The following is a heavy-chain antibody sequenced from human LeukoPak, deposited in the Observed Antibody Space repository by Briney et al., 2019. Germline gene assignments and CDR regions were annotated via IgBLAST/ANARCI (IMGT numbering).Heavy chain of an antibody. J-gene: IGHJ4*02. CDR1: GDSVSSDYW. D-gene: IGHD5-18*01. Sequence: SETLSLTCAVSGDSVSSDYWWTWVRQSPEKGLEWIGESHHSGSTNYNPSLQSRASISVDKSENQSSLRLYSVTAADTAVYYCARAPPGDSHDYWGQGILVTVSS. V-gene: IGHV4-4*02. CDR2: SHHSGST. CDR3: ARAPPGDSHDY.